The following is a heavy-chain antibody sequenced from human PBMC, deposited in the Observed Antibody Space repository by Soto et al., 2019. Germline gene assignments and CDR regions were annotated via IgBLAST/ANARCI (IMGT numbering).Heavy chain of an antibody. CDR1: GYSFTSYW. CDR3: ARPGDLANAKLERRLDDAFDI. V-gene: IGHV5-51*01. J-gene: IGHJ3*02. D-gene: IGHD1-1*01. Sequence: GESLKISCKGSGYSFTSYWIGWVRQMPGKGLEWMGIIYPGDSDTRYSPSFQGQVTISADKSISTAYLQWSSLRASDTAMYYCARPGDLANAKLERRLDDAFDIWGQGTMVTVSS. CDR2: IYPGDSDT.